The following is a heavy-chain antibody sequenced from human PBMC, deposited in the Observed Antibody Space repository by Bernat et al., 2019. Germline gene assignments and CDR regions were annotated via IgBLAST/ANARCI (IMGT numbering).Heavy chain of an antibody. V-gene: IGHV3-13*04. J-gene: IGHJ3*02. CDR2: IGTAGDT. Sequence: EVQLVESGGGLVQPGGSLRLSCAASGFTFSSYDMHWVRQATGKGLEWVPAIGTAGDTYYPGSVKGRFTISRENAKNSLYLQMNSLRAGDTAVYYCARGIAVADHDAVDSWGQGTMVTVSS. D-gene: IGHD6-19*01. CDR1: GFTFSSYD. CDR3: ARGIAVADHDAVDS.